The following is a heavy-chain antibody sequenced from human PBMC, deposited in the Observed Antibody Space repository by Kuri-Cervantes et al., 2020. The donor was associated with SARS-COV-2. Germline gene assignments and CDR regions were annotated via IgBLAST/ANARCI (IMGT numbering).Heavy chain of an antibody. CDR1: GFTFSSYG. CDR3: ARDGPLIVGATLGFIDY. V-gene: IGHV3-30*03. CDR2: ISYDGSNK. Sequence: GGSLRLSCAASGFTFSSYGMHWVRQAPGKGLEWVAVISYDGSNKYYADSVKGRFTISRDNSKNTLYLQMNSLRAEDTAVYYCARDGPLIVGATLGFIDYWGQGTLVTVSS. D-gene: IGHD1-26*01. J-gene: IGHJ4*02.